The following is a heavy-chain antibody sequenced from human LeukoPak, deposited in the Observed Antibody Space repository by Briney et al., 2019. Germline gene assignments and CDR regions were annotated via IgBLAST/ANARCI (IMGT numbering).Heavy chain of an antibody. CDR1: GRSFSGYY. CDR2: INHSGST. D-gene: IGHD3-9*01. J-gene: IGHJ4*02. Sequence: SETLSLTCAVYGRSFSGYYWSWIRQPPGKGLEWIGKINHSGSTNYNPSLKSRVTISVDTSKNQFYLNLSSVTAADTAVYFCARAVGSFDWLPLFDYWGQGTLVTVSS. V-gene: IGHV4-34*01. CDR3: ARAVGSFDWLPLFDY.